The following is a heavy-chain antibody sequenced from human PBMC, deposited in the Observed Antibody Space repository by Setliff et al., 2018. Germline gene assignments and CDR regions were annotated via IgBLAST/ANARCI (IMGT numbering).Heavy chain of an antibody. D-gene: IGHD2-15*01. Sequence: GGSLRLSCTASGFTFGHYNMNWVRQAPGKGLERVSKTHTDGITIYSDSVRGRFTIFRDSAKNSLHLQMTSLSAEDTAVYYCARRLPYFGMDVWGQGTTVTVSS. CDR2: THTDGITI. V-gene: IGHV3-48*04. J-gene: IGHJ6*02. CDR3: ARRLPYFGMDV. CDR1: GFTFGHYN.